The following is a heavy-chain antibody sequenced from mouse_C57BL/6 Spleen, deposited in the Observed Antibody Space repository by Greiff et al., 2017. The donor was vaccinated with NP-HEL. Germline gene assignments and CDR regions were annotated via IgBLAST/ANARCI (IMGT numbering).Heavy chain of an antibody. D-gene: IGHD1-1*01. CDR1: GYSFTGYF. CDR3: ARRTVVATSYYFDD. Sequence: VQLQQSGPELVKPGDSVKLSCKASGYSFTGYFMNWVMQSPGKSLEWIGRINPYNGDTFYNQKFKGKATLTVDKSSSTAHMELRILTSEDSAVYYCARRTVVATSYYFDDWGKGTTLTVSS. CDR2: INPYNGDT. J-gene: IGHJ2*01. V-gene: IGHV1-20*01.